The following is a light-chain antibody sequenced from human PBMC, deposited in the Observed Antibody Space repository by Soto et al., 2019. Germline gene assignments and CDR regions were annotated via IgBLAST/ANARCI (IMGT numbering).Light chain of an antibody. V-gene: IGKV1-5*01. CDR1: QSISSW. J-gene: IGKJ1*01. CDR2: DAS. CDR3: QQYDGYSPWT. Sequence: DIQMTHSPSALSASAGDRATITCRASQSISSWLAWYQQKPGKAPKLLIYDASTLQSGVPSRYSGSGSGTEFTLTISNLQPDDFATYYCQQYDGYSPWTFGQGTKVDIK.